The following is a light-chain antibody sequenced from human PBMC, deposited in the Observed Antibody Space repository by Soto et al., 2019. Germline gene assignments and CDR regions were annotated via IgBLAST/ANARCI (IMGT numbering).Light chain of an antibody. Sequence: QSVLTQPPSVSGAPGQGVTISCTGGSSNIGAGYDVHWYQHLPGTSPKLLIYGNHNRPSGVPDRFSGSKSGTSASLAITALQAEDEADYYCQSYDSSLRGSLVLGGGTKLTVL. CDR3: QSYDSSLRGSLV. CDR2: GNH. CDR1: SSNIGAGYD. J-gene: IGLJ3*02. V-gene: IGLV1-40*01.